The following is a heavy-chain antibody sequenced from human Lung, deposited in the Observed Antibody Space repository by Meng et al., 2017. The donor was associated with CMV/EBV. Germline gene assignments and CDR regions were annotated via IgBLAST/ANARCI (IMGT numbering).Heavy chain of an antibody. CDR3: ARESLQSGCVDY. D-gene: IGHD4/OR15-4a*01. J-gene: IGHJ4*02. V-gene: IGHV1-69*05. Sequence: SXXVSXKASGGTFSSYAISWVRQAPGQGLEWMGGIIPMFGTKSYAQKFQGRVTITTDESTSTAYMELSSLRSEDTAVYYCARESLQSGCVDYWGQGTLVTVSS. CDR2: IIPMFGTK. CDR1: GGTFSSYA.